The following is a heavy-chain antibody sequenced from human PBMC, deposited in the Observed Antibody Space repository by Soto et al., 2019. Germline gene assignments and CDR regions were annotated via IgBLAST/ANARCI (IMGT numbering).Heavy chain of an antibody. Sequence: PGGSLRLSCAASGFTFSSYAMSWVRQAPGKGLEWVSAISGSGGSTYYADSVKGRFTISRDNSKNTLYLQMNSLRAEDTAVYYCAKDPVYDFWSGYPGYFDYWGQGTLVTVSS. J-gene: IGHJ4*02. CDR3: AKDPVYDFWSGYPGYFDY. CDR1: GFTFSSYA. V-gene: IGHV3-23*01. D-gene: IGHD3-3*01. CDR2: ISGSGGST.